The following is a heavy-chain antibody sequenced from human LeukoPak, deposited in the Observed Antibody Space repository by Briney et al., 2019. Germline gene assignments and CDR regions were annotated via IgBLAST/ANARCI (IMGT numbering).Heavy chain of an antibody. CDR2: MNPNSGNT. CDR3: ARDKATTVTTFDY. V-gene: IGHV1-8*01. Sequence: GASVKVSCKASGYTFASYDINWVRQATGQGLEWMGWMNPNSGNTGYAQKFQGRVTMTRNTSISTAYMELSSLRSEDTAVYYCARDKATTVTTFDYWGQGTLVTVSS. CDR1: GYTFASYD. J-gene: IGHJ4*02. D-gene: IGHD4-17*01.